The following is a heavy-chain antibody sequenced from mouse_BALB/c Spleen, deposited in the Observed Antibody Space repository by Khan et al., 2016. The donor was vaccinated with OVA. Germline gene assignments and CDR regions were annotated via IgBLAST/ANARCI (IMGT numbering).Heavy chain of an antibody. CDR1: GFSLTNYG. CDR2: IWNDGNT. Sequence: QVQLKQSGPGLVAPSQSLSITCTISGFSLTNYGVHWVRQPPGKGLEWLVVIWNDGNTAYNSALKSRLTISKDNSKSQVFLKMNSLQTDDTAMYFCARQPYYHYNIMDYWGQGTSVTVSS. V-gene: IGHV2-6-1*01. D-gene: IGHD2-10*01. CDR3: ARQPYYHYNIMDY. J-gene: IGHJ4*01.